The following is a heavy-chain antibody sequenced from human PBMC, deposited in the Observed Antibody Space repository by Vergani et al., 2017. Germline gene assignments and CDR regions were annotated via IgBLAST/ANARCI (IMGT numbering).Heavy chain of an antibody. CDR3: ANYCSGGSCYVDY. CDR2: ISGSGGRA. CDR1: GFPFSSYA. Sequence: EVQLLESGGGLVQPGGSLRLSCAASGFPFSSYAMSWVRQAPGKGLEWVSAISGSGGRADYADHVKGRFTISRDNSKNTLYLQMNSLRAEDTAVYYCANYCSGGSCYVDYWGQGTLVTVSS. V-gene: IGHV3-23*01. J-gene: IGHJ4*02. D-gene: IGHD2-15*01.